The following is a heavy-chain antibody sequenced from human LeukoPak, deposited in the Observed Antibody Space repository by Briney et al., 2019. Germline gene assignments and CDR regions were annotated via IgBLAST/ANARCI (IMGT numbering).Heavy chain of an antibody. J-gene: IGHJ6*03. V-gene: IGHV4-59*01. CDR2: VDHTGSA. CDR1: DDSITMYY. Sequence: SETLSLTCSVSDDSITMYYWTWIRQPPGKGLEWIGYVDHTGSANFNPSLNGRVSISRDTTKNLFSLRLRSVTAADTAVYFCARGRVSSSTWYSTYYYYFYMDVWGKGTTITVSS. D-gene: IGHD1-1*01. CDR3: ARGRVSSSTWYSTYYYYFYMDV.